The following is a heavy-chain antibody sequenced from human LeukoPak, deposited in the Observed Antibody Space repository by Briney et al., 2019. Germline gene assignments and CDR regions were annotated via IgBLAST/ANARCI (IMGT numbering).Heavy chain of an antibody. D-gene: IGHD4-23*01. V-gene: IGHV3-48*03. J-gene: IGHJ4*02. CDR3: SRGDYGGNTYYFDY. CDR1: GFTFSSYE. CDR2: ISSGGSNK. Sequence: GGSLRLSCAASGFTFSSYEMNWVRQAPGKGLEWVSYISSGGSNKYYADSVKGRFTISRDNAKNSLYLQMNSLRAEDTAVYYCSRGDYGGNTYYFDYWGQGTLVIVSS.